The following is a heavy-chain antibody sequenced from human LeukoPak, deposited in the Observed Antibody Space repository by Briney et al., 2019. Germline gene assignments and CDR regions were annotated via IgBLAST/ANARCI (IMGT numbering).Heavy chain of an antibody. J-gene: IGHJ4*02. D-gene: IGHD3-3*01. CDR2: ISGSGGST. V-gene: IGHV3-23*01. Sequence: GGSLRLSCAASGFTFSSYAMSWVRQAPGKGLEWVSAISGSGGSTYYADSVKGRFTISRDNSKNTLYLQMNSLRAEVTAVYYCAKSHLLEQHGDYWGQGTLVTVSS. CDR3: AKSHLLEQHGDY. CDR1: GFTFSSYA.